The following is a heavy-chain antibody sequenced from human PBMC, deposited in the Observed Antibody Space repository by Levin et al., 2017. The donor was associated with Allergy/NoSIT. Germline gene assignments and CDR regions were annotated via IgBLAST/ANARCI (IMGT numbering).Heavy chain of an antibody. V-gene: IGHV3-9*01. Sequence: GGSLRLSCAASGFTFDDYAMHWVRQAPGKGLEWVSGISWNSGSIGYADSVKGRFTISRYNAKNSLYLQMNSLRTEDTALYYCARDNIGLPDAFDIWGQGTMVSVSS. J-gene: IGHJ3*02. CDR1: GFTFDDYA. CDR2: ISWNSGSI. CDR3: ARDNIGLPDAFDI. D-gene: IGHD3-10*01.